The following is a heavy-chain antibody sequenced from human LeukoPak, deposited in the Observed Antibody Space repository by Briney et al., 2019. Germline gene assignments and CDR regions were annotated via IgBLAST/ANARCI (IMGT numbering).Heavy chain of an antibody. CDR3: SRENGAFSPFGY. V-gene: IGHV4-4*02. CDR2: ISLTGLT. Sequence: SETLSLTCGVSGGSISNTNWWSWVRQPPGQGLEWIGEISLTGLTHYNPSLESRVTVSLDKSKNQLSLNLTSVTAADTAVYYCSRENGAFSPFGYWGQGTLVSVLS. J-gene: IGHJ4*02. D-gene: IGHD2-8*01. CDR1: GGSISNTNW.